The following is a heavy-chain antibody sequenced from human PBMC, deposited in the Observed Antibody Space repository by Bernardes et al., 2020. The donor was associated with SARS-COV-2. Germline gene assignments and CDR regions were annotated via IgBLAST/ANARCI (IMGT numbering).Heavy chain of an antibody. CDR1: GYTFTSYG. CDR3: ARYCSSTSCYGWGYFDY. V-gene: IGHV1-18*01. J-gene: IGHJ4*02. D-gene: IGHD2-2*01. Sequence: KVSCKASGYTFTSYGISWVRQAPGQGLVWMGWISAYNGNTNYAQKLQGRVTMTTDTSTSTAYMELRSLRSDDTAVYYCARYCSSTSCYGWGYFDYWGQGTLVTVSS. CDR2: ISAYNGNT.